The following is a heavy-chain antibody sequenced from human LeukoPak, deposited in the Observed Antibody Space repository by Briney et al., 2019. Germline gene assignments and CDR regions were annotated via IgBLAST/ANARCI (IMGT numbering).Heavy chain of an antibody. CDR1: GFTFSSYA. CDR3: ARGYDYGFY. Sequence: GRSLRLSCAASGFTFSSYAMHWVRQAPGQRLEWMGWINAGNGNTKYSQKFQGRVTITRDTSASTAYMELSSLRSEDTAVYHCARGYDYGFYWGQGTLVTVSS. V-gene: IGHV1-3*01. CDR2: INAGNGNT. J-gene: IGHJ4*02. D-gene: IGHD4-17*01.